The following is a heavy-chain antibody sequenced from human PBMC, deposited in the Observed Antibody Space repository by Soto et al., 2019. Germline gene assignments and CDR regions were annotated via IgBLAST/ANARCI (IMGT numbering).Heavy chain of an antibody. J-gene: IGHJ4*02. Sequence: PGGSLRLSCASAGCPVITNYMNWVRQAPGKGLEWVSVIYSGGSTYYADSVKGRFTVSRDNSKNTLYLQMNSLRAEDTAVYYCARVSYPKARSYWGQGTLVTVSS. CDR1: GCPVITNY. CDR2: IYSGGST. V-gene: IGHV3-53*01. CDR3: ARVSYPKARSY.